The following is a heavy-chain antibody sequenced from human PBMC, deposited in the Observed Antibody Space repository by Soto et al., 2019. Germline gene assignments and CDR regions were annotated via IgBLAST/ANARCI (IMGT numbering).Heavy chain of an antibody. Sequence: PGESLKISCKAIGYTFTNYWIGWVRQTPGKGLEWMGIIFPGDSDTRYNPSFEGQVTVSADESISTAYLQWNTLKASDTAMYYCVRPNFGALTHFDFWGQGSLFTVSS. CDR3: VRPNFGALTHFDF. J-gene: IGHJ4*02. D-gene: IGHD3-16*01. V-gene: IGHV5-51*01. CDR2: IFPGDSDT. CDR1: GYTFTNYW.